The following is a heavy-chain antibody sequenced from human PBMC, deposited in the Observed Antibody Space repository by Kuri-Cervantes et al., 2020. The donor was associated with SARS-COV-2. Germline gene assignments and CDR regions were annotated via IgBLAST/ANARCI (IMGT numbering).Heavy chain of an antibody. CDR2: IRGDSSRS. D-gene: IGHD6-19*01. J-gene: IGHJ4*02. CDR3: AKEHSTGWPSLDQ. CDR1: GFNCSRFS. Sequence: GESLKISCVTSGFNCSRFSMHWVRQAPGKGLEWVWLIRGDSSRSHYADSMGGRFTISRDNRKNSLYLQMSGMGVEDTALYYCAKEHSTGWPSLDQWSQGTLVTVSS. V-gene: IGHV3-43*01.